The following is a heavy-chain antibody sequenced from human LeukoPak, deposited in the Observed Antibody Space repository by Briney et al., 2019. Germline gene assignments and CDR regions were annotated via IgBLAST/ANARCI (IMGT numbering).Heavy chain of an antibody. CDR3: ARRPPFGRGSRGEWFGELLANDAFDI. V-gene: IGHV1-8*01. CDR1: GYTFTSYD. J-gene: IGHJ3*02. Sequence: ASVKVSCKASGYTFTSYDINWVRQATGQGLEWMGWMNPNSGNTGYAQKFQGRVTMTRNTSISTAYMELSSLRSEDTAVYYCARRPPFGRGSRGEWFGELLANDAFDIWAQGTMVTVS. D-gene: IGHD3-10*01. CDR2: MNPNSGNT.